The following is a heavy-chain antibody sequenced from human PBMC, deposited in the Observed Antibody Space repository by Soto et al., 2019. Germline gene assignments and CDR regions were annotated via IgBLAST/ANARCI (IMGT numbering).Heavy chain of an antibody. CDR2: IWYDGSNK. Sequence: GGSLRLSCAASGFTFSSYGMHWVRQAPGKGLEWVAVIWYDGSNKYYADSVKGRFTISRDNSKNTLYLQMNSLRAEDTAVYYCARDLGLLEVVAYWFDPWGQGTLVTVSS. CDR3: ARDLGLLEVVAYWFDP. D-gene: IGHD2-15*01. J-gene: IGHJ5*02. CDR1: GFTFSSYG. V-gene: IGHV3-33*01.